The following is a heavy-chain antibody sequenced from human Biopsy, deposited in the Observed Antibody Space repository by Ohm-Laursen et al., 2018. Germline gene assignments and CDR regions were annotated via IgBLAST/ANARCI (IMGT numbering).Heavy chain of an antibody. Sequence: SVKASCKASGDSLTSHAIGWVRQAPGQGLEWMGGIIPIPNVATYAQKFQGRITITADESTSTAYMELSSLTSDDTAVYFCARGEGSSWFDPWGHGTLVTVSS. J-gene: IGHJ5*02. CDR2: IIPIPNVA. D-gene: IGHD1-26*01. CDR1: GDSLTSHA. CDR3: ARGEGSSWFDP. V-gene: IGHV1-69*10.